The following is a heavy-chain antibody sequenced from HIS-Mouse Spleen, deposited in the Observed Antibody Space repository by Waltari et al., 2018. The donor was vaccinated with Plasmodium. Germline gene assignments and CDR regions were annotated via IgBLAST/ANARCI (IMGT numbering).Heavy chain of an antibody. D-gene: IGHD1-26*01. CDR2: INPNSGGT. J-gene: IGHJ5*02. V-gene: IGHV1-2*02. CDR3: ARDGVGARNWFDP. Sequence: QVQLVQSGAEVKKPGASVKVSCKASGYTFTGYYMHWVRQAPGQGLEWMGWINPNSGGTNDAQKFQGRVTMTRDTSISTAYMELSRLRSDDTAVYYCARDGVGARNWFDPWGQGTLVTVSS. CDR1: GYTFTGYY.